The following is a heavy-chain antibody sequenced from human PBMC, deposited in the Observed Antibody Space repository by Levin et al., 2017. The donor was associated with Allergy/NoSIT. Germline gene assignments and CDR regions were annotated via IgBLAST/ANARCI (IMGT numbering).Heavy chain of an antibody. CDR3: AKGGGKVFDY. D-gene: IGHD3-16*01. Sequence: VASVKVSCAASGFTFSSYWMHWVRQGPGKGLVWVSRINSDGSSTSYADSVKGRVTISRDNAKNTLYLQMNSLRAEDTAVYYCAKGGGKVFDYWGQGTLVTVSS. CDR2: INSDGSST. J-gene: IGHJ4*02. CDR1: GFTFSSYW. V-gene: IGHV3-74*01.